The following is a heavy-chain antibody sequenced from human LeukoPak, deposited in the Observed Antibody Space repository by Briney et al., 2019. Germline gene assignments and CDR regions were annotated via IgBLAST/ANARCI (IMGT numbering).Heavy chain of an antibody. D-gene: IGHD3-3*01. CDR3: ARRLSLRFDAFAV. CDR1: GFTFSDYG. CDR2: ISYDGRNE. V-gene: IGHV3-30*03. J-gene: IGHJ3*01. Sequence: GRSLRLSCVASGFTFSDYGMLWVRQPPGKGLEWVAVISYDGRNEHYADSVKGRFTISRDTSKNTLFLQMNSLRAEDTALYFCARRLSLRFDAFAVWGPGTVVTVSS.